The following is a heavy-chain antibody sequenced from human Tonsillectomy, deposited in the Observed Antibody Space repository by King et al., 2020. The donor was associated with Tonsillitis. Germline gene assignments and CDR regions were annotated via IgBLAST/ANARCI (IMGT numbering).Heavy chain of an antibody. D-gene: IGHD1-20*01. J-gene: IGHJ4*02. V-gene: IGHV5-51*01. CDR1: GYRFPSYW. Sequence: VQLVESGAEVKKPGESLKISCTGSGYRFPSYWIGWVRQMPGKGLEWMGIIYPGDSDTRYSPSFQGQVTISADTSISTAYLQWSSLKASDTAIYYCARPLSNWNGLDSWGQGTLVTVSS. CDR3: ARPLSNWNGLDS. CDR2: IYPGDSDT.